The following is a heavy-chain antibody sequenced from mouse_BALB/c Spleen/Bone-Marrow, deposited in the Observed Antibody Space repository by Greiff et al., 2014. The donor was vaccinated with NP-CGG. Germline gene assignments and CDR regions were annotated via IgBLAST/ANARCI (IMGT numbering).Heavy chain of an antibody. D-gene: IGHD1-2*01. CDR2: VDPANGNS. J-gene: IGHJ2*01. V-gene: IGHV14-3*02. Sequence: EVQLQQSGAELVKPGASVKLSCTVFGFNIKSTYIHWVKQRPEQGLEWIGWVDPANGNSKCDPRFQGKATITADSSSNTAYLRLSSLTSEDTAVYYCALHYASQFDYWGQGTTVTVSS. CDR3: ALHYASQFDY. CDR1: GFNIKSTY.